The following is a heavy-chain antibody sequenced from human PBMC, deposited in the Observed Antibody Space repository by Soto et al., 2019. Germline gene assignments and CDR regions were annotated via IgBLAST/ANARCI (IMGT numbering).Heavy chain of an antibody. J-gene: IGHJ3*02. CDR2: ISYDANNK. Sequence: QVQLVESGGGVVQPGRSLRLSCAASGFTFSTYGMHWVRQAPGKGLEWVAFISYDANNKDYAESVKGRFTISRDNSKNTLYLQMNNLRTEDRAVYFCAKGYGGRQLTRGDAFDIWGQGTMVTVSS. CDR3: AKGYGGRQLTRGDAFDI. V-gene: IGHV3-30*18. CDR1: GFTFSTYG. D-gene: IGHD6-13*01.